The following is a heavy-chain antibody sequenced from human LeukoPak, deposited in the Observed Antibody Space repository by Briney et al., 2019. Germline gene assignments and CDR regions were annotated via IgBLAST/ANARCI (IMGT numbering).Heavy chain of an antibody. CDR2: INPSGGST. D-gene: IGHD3-22*01. CDR3: ARQDRYYDSSGYYLDY. Sequence: GASVKVSCKASGYTFTSYYMHWVRRAPGQGLEWMGIINPSGGSTSYAQKFQGRVTMTRDTSTSTVYMELSSLRSEDTAVYYCARQDRYYDSSGYYLDYWGQGTLVTVSS. J-gene: IGHJ4*02. V-gene: IGHV1-46*01. CDR1: GYTFTSYY.